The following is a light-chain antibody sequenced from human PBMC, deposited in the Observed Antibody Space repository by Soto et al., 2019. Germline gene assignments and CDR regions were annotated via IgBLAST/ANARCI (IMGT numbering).Light chain of an antibody. CDR1: QSLVSSDGSTY. V-gene: IGKV2-30*01. CDR2: RVS. Sequence: DVVMTQSPLSLPVTLGQPASISCRSSQSLVSSDGSTYLIWLQQRPGQSPRRLIHRVSHRDSGVPDRISGSGSGTDFTLKISSVEAEDVGVYYCIQGTHWPFTFGQRTRLEIK. CDR3: IQGTHWPFT. J-gene: IGKJ2*01.